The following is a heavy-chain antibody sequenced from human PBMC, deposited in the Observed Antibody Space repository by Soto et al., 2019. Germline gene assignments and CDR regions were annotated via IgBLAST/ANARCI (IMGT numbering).Heavy chain of an antibody. CDR3: ARVAIAARPQELRYLGWLPTNSYYYRMDV. J-gene: IGHJ6*02. D-gene: IGHD6-6*01. CDR1: RCTFSSYA. V-gene: IGHV1-69*13. Sequence: PVEVSCKASRCTFSSYAISWVRQAPGQGHEWMGGVIPIFGKENCAQTVHGSVTITADESSSTAYMELSSLTSEDTAVYYCARVAIAARPQELRYLGWLPTNSYYYRMDVWGQGTTVTVS. CDR2: VIPIFGKE.